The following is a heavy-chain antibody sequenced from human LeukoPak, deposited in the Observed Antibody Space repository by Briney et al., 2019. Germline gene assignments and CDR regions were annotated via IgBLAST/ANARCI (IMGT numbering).Heavy chain of an antibody. CDR3: SLPERSGSFNWFDP. J-gene: IGHJ5*02. CDR1: GFTFSGSV. Sequence: GGSLRLSCAASGFTFSGSVMHWVRQASGEGLEWVGRITSKANSYATAYAASVKGRFTISRDDSKNTAYLQMNSLKTEDTAVYYCSLPERSGSFNWFDPWGQGTLVTVSS. D-gene: IGHD3-3*01. CDR2: ITSKANSYAT. V-gene: IGHV3-73*01.